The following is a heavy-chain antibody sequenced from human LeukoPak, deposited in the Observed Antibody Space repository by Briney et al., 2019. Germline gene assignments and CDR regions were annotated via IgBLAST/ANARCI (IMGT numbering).Heavy chain of an antibody. CDR3: ARDLTPKGYGDEGGDY. V-gene: IGHV3-11*04. Sequence: GGYLRLSCAASGFTFSDYYMSWIRQAPGKGLEWVSYISSSGSTIYYADSVKGRFTISRDNAKNSLYLQMNSLRAEDTAVYYCARDLTPKGYGDEGGDYWGQGTLVTVSS. D-gene: IGHD4-17*01. J-gene: IGHJ4*02. CDR2: ISSSGSTI. CDR1: GFTFSDYY.